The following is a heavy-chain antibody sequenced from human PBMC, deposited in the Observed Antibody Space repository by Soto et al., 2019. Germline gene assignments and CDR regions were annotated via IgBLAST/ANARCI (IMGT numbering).Heavy chain of an antibody. D-gene: IGHD3-9*01. Sequence: QVQLVQSGTEVKKPGASVKVSCKASGYTFTTYGLTWVRQAPGQGLEWMGWISPHNGNTNYPQKFQGRVTMTTATSTSTAYMELRSLRSDDTAVYYCAREYYDILTGYRGLNYWGQGTLVTVSS. J-gene: IGHJ4*02. CDR2: ISPHNGNT. CDR3: AREYYDILTGYRGLNY. V-gene: IGHV1-18*04. CDR1: GYTFTTYG.